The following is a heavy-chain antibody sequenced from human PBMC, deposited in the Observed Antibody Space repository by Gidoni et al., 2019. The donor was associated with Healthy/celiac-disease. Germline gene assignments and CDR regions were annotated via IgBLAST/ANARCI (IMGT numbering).Heavy chain of an antibody. J-gene: IGHJ4*02. Sequence: QLVESGGGVVQPGRSLRLSCAASGFTFSSYAMHWVRQAPGKGLEWVAVISYDGSNKYYADSVKGRFTISRDNSKNTLYLQMNSLRAEDTAVYYCARGGRLKVVIAPGGYFDYWGQGTLVTVSS. CDR1: GFTFSSYA. CDR3: ARGGRLKVVIAPGGYFDY. CDR2: ISYDGSNK. V-gene: IGHV3-30-3*01. D-gene: IGHD2-21*01.